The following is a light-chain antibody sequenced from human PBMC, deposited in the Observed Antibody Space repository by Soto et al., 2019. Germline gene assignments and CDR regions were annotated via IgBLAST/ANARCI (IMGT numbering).Light chain of an antibody. Sequence: QSALTQPRSVSGSPGQSVTISCTGTSSDVGGYNYVSWYQQHPGKAPKLMIYDVSKRPSGVPDRFSGSKSGNTASLTISGLQAEDEADYYCCSYAGTLGVFGGGTKLNVL. V-gene: IGLV2-11*01. J-gene: IGLJ2*01. CDR2: DVS. CDR3: CSYAGTLGV. CDR1: SSDVGGYNY.